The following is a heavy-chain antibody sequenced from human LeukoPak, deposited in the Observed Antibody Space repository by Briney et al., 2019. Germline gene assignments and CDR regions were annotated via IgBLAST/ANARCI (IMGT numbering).Heavy chain of an antibody. CDR2: INNSGGGT. D-gene: IGHD6-19*01. CDR1: GFTFSSYA. V-gene: IGHV3-23*01. CDR3: AKDEYSSGWYWVY. J-gene: IGHJ4*02. Sequence: GGSLRLSCAASGFTFSSYAMTWVRQAPGKGLEWVSAINNSGGGTYYVDSVKGRFTISRDNSKNTLYLQMNSLRAEDTAVYYCAKDEYSSGWYWVYWGQGTLATVSS.